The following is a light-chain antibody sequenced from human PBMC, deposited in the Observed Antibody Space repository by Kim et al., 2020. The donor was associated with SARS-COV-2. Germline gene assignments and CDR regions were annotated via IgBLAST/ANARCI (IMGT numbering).Light chain of an antibody. V-gene: IGLV3-1*01. J-gene: IGLJ1*01. Sequence: SYELTQPPSVSVSPGQTASITCYGDKLGDKYACWYQQKPGQSPVLVIYQDSKRPSGIPEQFSGSNSGNTATLTISGTQAMDEADYYCQAWDSSTYVFGTGTKVTVL. CDR2: QDS. CDR1: KLGDKY. CDR3: QAWDSSTYV.